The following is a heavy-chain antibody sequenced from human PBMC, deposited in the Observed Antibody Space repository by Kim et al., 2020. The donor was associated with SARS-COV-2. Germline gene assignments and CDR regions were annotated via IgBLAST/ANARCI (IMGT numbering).Heavy chain of an antibody. Sequence: GGSLRLSCAASGFTVSSNYMSWVRQAPGKGLEWVSVIYSGGSTYYADSVKGRFTISRDNSKNTLYLQMNSLRAEDTAVYYCARGREGITIFGVVITYFDYWGQGTLVTVSS. J-gene: IGHJ4*02. CDR1: GFTVSSNY. V-gene: IGHV3-53*01. CDR2: IYSGGST. D-gene: IGHD3-3*01. CDR3: ARGREGITIFGVVITYFDY.